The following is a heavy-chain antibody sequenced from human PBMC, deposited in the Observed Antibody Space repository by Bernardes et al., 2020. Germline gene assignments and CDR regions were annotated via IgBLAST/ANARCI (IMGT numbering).Heavy chain of an antibody. CDR2: IYYTGST. CDR1: GGSISNYY. D-gene: IGHD1-26*01. J-gene: IGHJ5*02. V-gene: IGHV4-59*08. Sequence: SETLSLTCSVSGGSISNYYWNWIRQPPGKGLEWIGYIYYTGSTSYNPSLRSRVTVSVDTSQNQFSLKLNSVTAADTAVYYCARQSRRGADLPFDPWGQGTLVTVSS. CDR3: ARQSRRGADLPFDP.